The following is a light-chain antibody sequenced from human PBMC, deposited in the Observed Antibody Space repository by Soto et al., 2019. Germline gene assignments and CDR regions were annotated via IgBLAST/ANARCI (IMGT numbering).Light chain of an antibody. V-gene: IGKV3-11*01. J-gene: IGKJ3*01. CDR3: QLRSNCFI. Sequence: EIVLTQSPATLSLSPGESATLSCRVSQNVNTYLAWYQQRPGQPPRLLIYDASNGATGIPPRFSGSGSGTAFTLTIISLEPEDFEVYYCQLRSNCFIFGPGTKVDV. CDR2: DAS. CDR1: QNVNTY.